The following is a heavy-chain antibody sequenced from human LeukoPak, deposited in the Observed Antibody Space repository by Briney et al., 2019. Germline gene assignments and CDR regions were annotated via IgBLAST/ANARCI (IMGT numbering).Heavy chain of an antibody. D-gene: IGHD2-21*01. CDR2: IRRRNEGGTT. CDR1: GLTFGDSA. CDR3: IKVALWWPADY. J-gene: IGHJ4*02. V-gene: IGHV3-49*04. Sequence: GGSLRLSCTASGLTFGDSAISWVRQAPGRGLEWVGFIRRRNEGGTTEYAASVKGRFTISRDDSKSIAYLQMSSLKTEDTAVYYCIKVALWWPADYWGQGTLVTVSS.